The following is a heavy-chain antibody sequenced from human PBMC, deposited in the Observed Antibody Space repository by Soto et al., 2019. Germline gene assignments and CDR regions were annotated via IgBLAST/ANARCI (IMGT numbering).Heavy chain of an antibody. D-gene: IGHD6-19*01. CDR2: VSYDGSNE. Sequence: PGGSLRLSCAASAFTLSSYGMHWVRQAPGKGLEWVAVVSYDGSNEYYADPVKGRFTISRDNSKNTLYLQMNSLRGEDTAVYYCAKDPNSSGWYGYYYYYYMDVWGKGTTVTVSS. CDR3: AKDPNSSGWYGYYYYYYMDV. CDR1: AFTLSSYG. V-gene: IGHV3-30*18. J-gene: IGHJ6*03.